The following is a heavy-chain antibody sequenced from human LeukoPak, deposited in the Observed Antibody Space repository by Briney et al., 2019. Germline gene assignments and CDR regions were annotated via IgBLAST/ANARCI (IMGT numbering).Heavy chain of an antibody. Sequence: GGSLRLSCAASGFTFDEYAMHWVRQAPGKGLDWVSLITRDGTSTYYADSVKGRFTISRDNSRNSLYLQMNSLRTEDTALYYCTKDTYTYGLFNYGGQGTLVTVSS. CDR1: GFTFDEYA. J-gene: IGHJ4*02. CDR3: TKDTYTYGLFNY. D-gene: IGHD5-18*01. V-gene: IGHV3-43*02. CDR2: ITRDGTST.